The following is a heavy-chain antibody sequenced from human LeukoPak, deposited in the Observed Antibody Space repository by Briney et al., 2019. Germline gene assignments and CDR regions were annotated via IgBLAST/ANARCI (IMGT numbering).Heavy chain of an antibody. CDR1: GFTFSSYA. Sequence: GGSLRLSCAASGFTFSSYAMHWVRQAPGRGLEWVAVISYDGSNKYYADSVKGRSTISRDNSKNTLYLQMNSLRAEDTAVYYCARRRDYFDYWGQGTLVTVSS. CDR3: ARRRDYFDY. V-gene: IGHV3-30-3*01. J-gene: IGHJ4*02. CDR2: ISYDGSNK.